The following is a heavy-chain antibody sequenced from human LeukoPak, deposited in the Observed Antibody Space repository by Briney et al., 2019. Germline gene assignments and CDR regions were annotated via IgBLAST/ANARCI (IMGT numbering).Heavy chain of an antibody. J-gene: IGHJ3*02. CDR2: IKQDGSEK. D-gene: IGHD1-26*01. Sequence: GGSLRLSCAAPGFTFSSYWMSWVRQAPGKGLEWVANIKQDGSEKYYVDSVKGRFTISRDNAKNSLYLQMNSLRAEDTAVYYCARAGGTYYGIAFDIWGQGTMVTVSS. V-gene: IGHV3-7*01. CDR3: ARAGGTYYGIAFDI. CDR1: GFTFSSYW.